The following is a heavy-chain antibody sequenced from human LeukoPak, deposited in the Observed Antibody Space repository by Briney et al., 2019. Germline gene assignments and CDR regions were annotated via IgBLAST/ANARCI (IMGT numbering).Heavy chain of an antibody. D-gene: IGHD1-26*01. Sequence: ASVKVSCKASGYTFTGYYMHWVRQAPGQGLEGMGWINPNSGGTNYAQKFQGRVTMTRDTSISTAYMELSRLRSDDTAVYYCAREWQVGATGFDYWGQGTLVTVSS. CDR3: AREWQVGATGFDY. CDR1: GYTFTGYY. J-gene: IGHJ4*02. CDR2: INPNSGGT. V-gene: IGHV1-2*02.